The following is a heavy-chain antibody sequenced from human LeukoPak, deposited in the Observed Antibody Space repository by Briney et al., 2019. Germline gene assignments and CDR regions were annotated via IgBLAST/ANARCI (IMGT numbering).Heavy chain of an antibody. CDR1: GGSFSGYY. D-gene: IGHD3-10*01. Sequence: SETLSLTCAVYGGSFSGYYWSWIRQPPGKGLEWIGEINHSGSTNYNPSLKSRVTISVDTSKNQFSLKLSSVTAADTAVYYCARGRPVLLWFGGNDAFDIWGQGTMVTVSS. V-gene: IGHV4-34*01. J-gene: IGHJ3*02. CDR2: INHSGST. CDR3: ARGRPVLLWFGGNDAFDI.